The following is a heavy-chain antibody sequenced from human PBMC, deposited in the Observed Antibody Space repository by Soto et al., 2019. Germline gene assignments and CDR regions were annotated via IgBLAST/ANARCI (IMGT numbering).Heavy chain of an antibody. CDR3: AREGGIAAADSYYYYGMDV. V-gene: IGHV3-30-3*01. D-gene: IGHD6-13*01. J-gene: IGHJ6*01. CDR2: ISYDGSNK. CDR1: GFTFSSYA. Sequence: QVQLVESGGGVVQPGRSLRLSCAASGFTFSSYAMHWVRQAPGKGLEWVAVISYDGSNKYYADSVKGRFTISRDNSKNTLYLQMNSLRAEDTAVYYCAREGGIAAADSYYYYGMDVW.